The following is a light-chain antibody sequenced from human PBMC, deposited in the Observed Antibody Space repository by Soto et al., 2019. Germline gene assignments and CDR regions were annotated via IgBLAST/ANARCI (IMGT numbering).Light chain of an antibody. CDR1: NNDLGYTDL. CDR2: DVT. Sequence: QSALTQPASVSGSPGQSITISCTGTNNDLGYTDLVSWYKQHPGKAPKLIIYDVTNRPSGVSDRFSGSKSGSTASLTISGLQAEDEADYYCLSFTRSHARVFGGGTKLTVL. J-gene: IGLJ3*02. CDR3: LSFTRSHARV. V-gene: IGLV2-14*03.